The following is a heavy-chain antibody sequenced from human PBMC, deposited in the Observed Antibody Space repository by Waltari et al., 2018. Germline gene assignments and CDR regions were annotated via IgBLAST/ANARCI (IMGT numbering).Heavy chain of an antibody. CDR3: TKRGDYYYYGMAV. Sequence: EVRLVESGGGLVQPGGSLRLPCATSGFTFSSYAMSWVRQAPGKGLEWVSSISAGGGATYYADSVKGRFTISRDISKNTLCLQVNSLRADDTAVYYCTKRGDYYYYGMAVWGQGTTVTVSS. J-gene: IGHJ6*02. CDR2: ISAGGGAT. CDR1: GFTFSSYA. V-gene: IGHV3-23*04.